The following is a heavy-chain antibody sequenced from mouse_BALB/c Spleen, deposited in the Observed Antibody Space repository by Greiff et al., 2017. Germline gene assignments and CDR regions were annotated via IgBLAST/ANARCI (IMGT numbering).Heavy chain of an antibody. CDR1: GYTFTDYN. D-gene: IGHD2-10*02. V-gene: IGHV1S29*02. Sequence: EVQLQESGPELVKPGASVKISCKASGYTFTDYNMHWVKQSHGKSLEWIGYIYPYNGGTGYNQKFKSKATLTVDNSSSTANMELRSLTSEDSAVYYCARDGYGNYVFAYWGQGTLVTVSA. CDR3: ARDGYGNYVFAY. CDR2: IYPYNGGT. J-gene: IGHJ3*01.